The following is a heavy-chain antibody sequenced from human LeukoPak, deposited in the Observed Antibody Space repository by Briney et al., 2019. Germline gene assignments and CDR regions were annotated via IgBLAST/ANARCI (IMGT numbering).Heavy chain of an antibody. V-gene: IGHV3-23*01. J-gene: IGHJ4*02. D-gene: IGHD3-16*01. Sequence: GGSLRLSCAASGFTFSSSAMTRVRQAPGKGLECVASISGDGYTALYADSVKGRFSVSRDNSKNTLYLQMSSLRVEDTAVYYCAKAAPYYLDFWGQGTLVTVSS. CDR2: ISGDGYTA. CDR3: AKAAPYYLDF. CDR1: GFTFSSSA.